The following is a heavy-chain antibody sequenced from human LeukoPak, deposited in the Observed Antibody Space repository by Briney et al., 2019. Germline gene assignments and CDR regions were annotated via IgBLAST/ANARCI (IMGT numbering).Heavy chain of an antibody. CDR1: GFTFSSYN. D-gene: IGHD3-16*01. Sequence: GGSLRLSCVASGFTFSSYNMNWVRQAPGKGLEWVSVIYSGGSTYYADSVKGRFTISRDNSKNTLYLQMNSLRAEDTAVYYCARLPRGLIRSYWGQGTLVTVSS. CDR3: ARLPRGLIRSY. J-gene: IGHJ4*02. CDR2: IYSGGST. V-gene: IGHV3-66*04.